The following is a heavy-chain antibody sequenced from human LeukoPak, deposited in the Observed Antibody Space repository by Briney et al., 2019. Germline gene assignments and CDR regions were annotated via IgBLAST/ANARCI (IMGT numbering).Heavy chain of an antibody. CDR3: ARHLTMITVPRDAFDI. Sequence: GESLKISCKTSGYSFTSYWIGWVRQMPGKGLEWMGVNYPGDSDTRYSPSFQGQVNISADKSLSTAYLQWSGLKASDTAMYYCARHLTMITVPRDAFDIWGQGTMVTVSS. CDR1: GYSFTSYW. D-gene: IGHD3-16*01. CDR2: NYPGDSDT. J-gene: IGHJ3*02. V-gene: IGHV5-51*01.